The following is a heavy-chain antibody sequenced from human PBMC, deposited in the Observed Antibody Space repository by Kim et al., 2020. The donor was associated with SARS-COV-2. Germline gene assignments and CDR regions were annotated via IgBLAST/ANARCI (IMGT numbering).Heavy chain of an antibody. CDR3: AKSGGHYYGSGSYYLIPLTRDYYYGMDV. J-gene: IGHJ6*02. D-gene: IGHD3-10*01. V-gene: IGHV3-23*01. CDR2: ISGSGGST. Sequence: GGSLRLSCAASGFTFSSYAMSWVRQAPGKGLEWVSAISGSGGSTYYADSVKGRFTISRDNSKNTLYLQMNSLRAEDTAVYYCAKSGGHYYGSGSYYLIPLTRDYYYGMDVWGQGTTVTVSS. CDR1: GFTFSSYA.